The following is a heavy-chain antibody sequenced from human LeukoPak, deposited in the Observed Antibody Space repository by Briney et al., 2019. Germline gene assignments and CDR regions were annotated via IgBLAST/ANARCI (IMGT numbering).Heavy chain of an antibody. V-gene: IGHV3-23*01. CDR3: AKEEGWSSSPANYYYYGMDV. CDR2: ISGGGGST. D-gene: IGHD6-13*01. CDR1: GFTFSSYA. J-gene: IGHJ6*02. Sequence: GGSLRLSCAASGFTFSSYAMSWVRQAPGMGLEWVSAISGGGGSTYYADSVKGRFTISRDNSKNTLYLQMNSLRTEDTAVYYCAKEEGWSSSPANYYYYGMDVWGQGTTVTVSS.